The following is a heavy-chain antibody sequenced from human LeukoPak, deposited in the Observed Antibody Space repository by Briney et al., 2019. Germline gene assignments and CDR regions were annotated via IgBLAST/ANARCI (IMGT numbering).Heavy chain of an antibody. CDR2: FDPEDGET. J-gene: IGHJ3*02. CDR3: ATGVRGAIILGAFDI. Sequence: ASVKVSCTVSGYTLTELSMHWVRQAPGKGLEWMGGFDPEDGETIYAQKFQGRVTMTEDTSTDTAYMELSSLRSEDTAVYYCATGVRGAIILGAFDIWGQGTMVTVSS. V-gene: IGHV1-24*01. CDR1: GYTLTELS. D-gene: IGHD3-10*01.